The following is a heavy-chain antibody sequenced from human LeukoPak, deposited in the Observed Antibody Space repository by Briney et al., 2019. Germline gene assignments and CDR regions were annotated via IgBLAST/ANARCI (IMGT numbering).Heavy chain of an antibody. CDR3: ARGGRTWGLMVWFDP. Sequence: ASVTVSCKASGYTFTGYYMHWVRQAPGQGLEWMGWINPNSGGTNYAQKFQGRVTMTRDTSISTAYMELSRLRSDDTAVYYCARGGRTWGLMVWFDPWGQGTLVTVSS. CDR2: INPNSGGT. J-gene: IGHJ5*02. V-gene: IGHV1-2*02. CDR1: GYTFTGYY. D-gene: IGHD2-8*01.